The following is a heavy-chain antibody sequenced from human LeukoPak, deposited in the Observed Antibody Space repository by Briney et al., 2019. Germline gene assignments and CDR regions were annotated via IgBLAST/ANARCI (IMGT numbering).Heavy chain of an antibody. CDR2: ISYDGSNK. CDR1: GFTFSSYA. D-gene: IGHD6-13*01. J-gene: IGHJ3*02. Sequence: GGSLRLSCAASGFTFSSYAIHWVRQAPGKGLEWVVIISYDGSNKYYADSVKGRFTISRDNSKNTLDLQMNSLKIEDTAVYYCARVMGSSWLDLALDIWGQGTMVTVSP. CDR3: ARVMGSSWLDLALDI. V-gene: IGHV3-30-3*01.